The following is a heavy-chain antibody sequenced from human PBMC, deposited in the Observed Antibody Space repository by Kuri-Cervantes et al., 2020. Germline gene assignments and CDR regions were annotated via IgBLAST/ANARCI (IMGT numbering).Heavy chain of an antibody. CDR2: IIPIFGTP. Sequence: SVKVSCKASGGTLSRYAISWVRQAPGQGLEWMGGIIPIFGTPNYAQKFQGRVTMTEDTSTDTAYMELSSLRSEDTAVYYCATLYPGYYYMDVWGKGTTVTVSS. J-gene: IGHJ6*03. V-gene: IGHV1-69*06. CDR3: ATLYPGYYYMDV. CDR1: GGTLSRYA.